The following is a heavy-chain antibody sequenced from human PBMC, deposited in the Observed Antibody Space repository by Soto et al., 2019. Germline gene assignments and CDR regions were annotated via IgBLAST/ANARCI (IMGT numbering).Heavy chain of an antibody. Sequence: GGSLRLSCAASGFTFSSYGMHWVRQAPGKGLEWVAVIWYDGSNKYYADSVKGRFTISRDNSKNTLYLQMNSLRAEDTAVYYCARYPTAGLRFLEWNLDYWGQGTLVTVSS. J-gene: IGHJ4*02. D-gene: IGHD3-3*01. CDR2: IWYDGSNK. CDR1: GFTFSSYG. V-gene: IGHV3-33*01. CDR3: ARYPTAGLRFLEWNLDY.